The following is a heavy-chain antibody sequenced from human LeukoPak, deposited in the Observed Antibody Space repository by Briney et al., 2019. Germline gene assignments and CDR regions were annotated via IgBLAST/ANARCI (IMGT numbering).Heavy chain of an antibody. D-gene: IGHD3-3*01. J-gene: IGHJ6*03. Sequence: SGTLSLTCAVSGGSISSSNWWSWVRQPPGKGLEWIGEIYHSGNTNYNPSLKSRVTLSVDRSKKQFSLKLTSVTAADTAVYYCARDRGITIFGVVPQADMDVWGKGTTVTVSS. V-gene: IGHV4-4*02. CDR3: ARDRGITIFGVVPQADMDV. CDR2: IYHSGNT. CDR1: GGSISSSNW.